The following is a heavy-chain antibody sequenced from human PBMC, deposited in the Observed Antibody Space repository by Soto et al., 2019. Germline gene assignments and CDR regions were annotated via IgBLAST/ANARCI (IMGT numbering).Heavy chain of an antibody. CDR2: ISYDGSNK. V-gene: IGHV3-30*03. CDR1: GFIFSSNA. Sequence: GGSLRLSCAASGFIFSSNAMHWVRQAPGKGLEWVAVISYDGSNKYYVDSVKGRFTISRDNSKNTLYLQMNNLRSEDTAVYYCARDRVVAGIGEFDYWGQGT. J-gene: IGHJ4*02. D-gene: IGHD6-19*01. CDR3: ARDRVVAGIGEFDY.